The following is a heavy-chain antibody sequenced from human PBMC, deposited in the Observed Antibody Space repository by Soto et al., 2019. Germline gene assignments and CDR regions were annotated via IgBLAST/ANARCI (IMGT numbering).Heavy chain of an antibody. CDR3: ARDPSSGWSAGPFDY. V-gene: IGHV1-69*13. J-gene: IGHJ4*02. Sequence: GASVKVSCKASGGTFSSYAISWVRQAPGQGLEWMGGIIPIFGTANYAQKFQGRVTITAHESTSTAYMELSSLRSEDTAVYYCARDPSSGWSAGPFDYWGQGTLVTVSS. CDR1: GGTFSSYA. D-gene: IGHD6-19*01. CDR2: IIPIFGTA.